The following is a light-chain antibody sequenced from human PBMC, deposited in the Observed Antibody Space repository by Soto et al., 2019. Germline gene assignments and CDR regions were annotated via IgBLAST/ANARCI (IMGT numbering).Light chain of an antibody. CDR3: QQANSFPPT. CDR2: TGS. Sequence: DIQMTQYPSSVSASVGDRVSITCRASQGISNWLAWYQQKPGRAPKLLIYTGSSLQSGVPSRFSGTGSGTDFTLTISSLQPEDVATYYCQQANSFPPTFGGGTKVEIK. CDR1: QGISNW. J-gene: IGKJ4*01. V-gene: IGKV1-12*01.